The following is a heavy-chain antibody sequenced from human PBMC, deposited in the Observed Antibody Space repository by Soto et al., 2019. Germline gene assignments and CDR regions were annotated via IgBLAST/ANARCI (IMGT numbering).Heavy chain of an antibody. D-gene: IGHD3-22*01. CDR2: IYYSGST. CDR1: GCSISSYY. V-gene: IGHV4-59*08. J-gene: IGHJ6*02. Sequence: PSETLSLTCTFSGCSISSYYWSWIRQPPGKGLEWIGYIYYSGSTNYNPSLKSRVTISVDTSKNQFSLKLSSVTAADTAVYYCARVFMGVDSSGYSRNYYYYYGMDVWGQGTTVTVSS. CDR3: ARVFMGVDSSGYSRNYYYYYGMDV.